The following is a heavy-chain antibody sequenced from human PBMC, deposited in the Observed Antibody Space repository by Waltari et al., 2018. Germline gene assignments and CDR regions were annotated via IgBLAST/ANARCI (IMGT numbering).Heavy chain of an antibody. Sequence: EVQLVESGGGLVQPGGSLRLSCAASGFTFSSYAMSWVRQAPGKGLEWVWAIRGSGGSTYYADSVKGRFTISRENSKNTLYLQMNSRRAEDTAVYYCAKDIASGPKRDYWGQGTLVTVSS. J-gene: IGHJ4*02. V-gene: IGHV3-23*04. CDR1: GFTFSSYA. CDR3: AKDIASGPKRDY. CDR2: IRGSGGST. D-gene: IGHD6-13*01.